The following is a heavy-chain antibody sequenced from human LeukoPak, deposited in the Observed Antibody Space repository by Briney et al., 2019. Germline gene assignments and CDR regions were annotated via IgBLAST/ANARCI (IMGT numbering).Heavy chain of an antibody. CDR1: GGSISSSSYY. J-gene: IGHJ4*02. V-gene: IGHV4-39*07. Sequence: PSDTLSLTCTVSGGSISSSSYYWGWIRQPPGKGLEWIGNLYYSGSTYYNPSLKRRVTISVDTSKNQFSLKLSSVTAADTAVYYCARDGSKPVVPASFDYWGQGTLVTVSS. CDR3: ARDGSKPVVPASFDY. D-gene: IGHD2-2*01. CDR2: LYYSGST.